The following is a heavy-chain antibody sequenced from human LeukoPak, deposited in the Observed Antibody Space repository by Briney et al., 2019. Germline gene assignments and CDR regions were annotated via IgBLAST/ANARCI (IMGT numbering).Heavy chain of an antibody. D-gene: IGHD4-11*01. Sequence: GRSLRLSCAASGFTFSSYAMHWVRQAPAKGLEWVAVISYDGSNKYYADSVKGRFTISRDNSKNTLYLQMNSMRAEDTAVYYCAKDVYSNYGHFQYWGQGTLVTVSS. J-gene: IGHJ1*01. CDR2: ISYDGSNK. V-gene: IGHV3-30*01. CDR3: AKDVYSNYGHFQY. CDR1: GFTFSSYA.